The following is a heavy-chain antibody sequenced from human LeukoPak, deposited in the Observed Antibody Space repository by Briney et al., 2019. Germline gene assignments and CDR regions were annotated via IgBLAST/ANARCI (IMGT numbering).Heavy chain of an antibody. CDR2: ISSTSSYI. J-gene: IGHJ2*01. Sequence: PGGSLRLSCAASGFTFSSYSMNWVRQVPGKGLEWVSFISSTSSYINYADSVKGRFTISRDNAKNSLYLQMNSLRAEDTAVYYCVRDHDPNAHWYFDLWGRGTLVAVSS. CDR3: VRDHDPNAHWYFDL. V-gene: IGHV3-21*01. CDR1: GFTFSSYS.